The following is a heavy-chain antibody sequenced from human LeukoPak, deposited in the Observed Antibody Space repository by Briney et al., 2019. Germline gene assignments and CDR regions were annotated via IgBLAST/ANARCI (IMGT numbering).Heavy chain of an antibody. D-gene: IGHD3-10*02. V-gene: IGHV3-7*01. Sequence: GGSLRLSCAASGFTFSSHWMNWVRQAPGKGLEWVANINQDGGQKYYVGSVKGRFTISRDNAKNSLYLQMNSLRAEDTAVYYCARGGFDVPGMDVWGQGTTVTVSS. J-gene: IGHJ6*02. CDR2: INQDGGQK. CDR1: GFTFSSHW. CDR3: ARGGFDVPGMDV.